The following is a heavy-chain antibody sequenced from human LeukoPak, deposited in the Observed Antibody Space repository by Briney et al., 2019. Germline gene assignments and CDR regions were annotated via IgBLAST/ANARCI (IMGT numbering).Heavy chain of an antibody. CDR1: GGTFSSYA. CDR2: IIPIFGTA. V-gene: IGHV1-69*05. Sequence: SVKVSCKASGGTFSSYAIRWVRQAPGQGLEWMGRIIPIFGTANYAQKFQGRVTITTDESTGTAYMELSSLRSEDTAVYYCAKTPIPGIAVAEDYWGQGTLVTVSS. CDR3: AKTPIPGIAVAEDY. J-gene: IGHJ4*02. D-gene: IGHD6-19*01.